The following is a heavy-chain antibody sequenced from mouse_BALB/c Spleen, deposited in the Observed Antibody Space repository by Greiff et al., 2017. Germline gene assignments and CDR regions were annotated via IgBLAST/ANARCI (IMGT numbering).Heavy chain of an antibody. Sequence: LVKTGASVKISCKASGYSFTGYYMHWVKQSHGKSLEWIGYISCYNGATSYNQKFKGKATFTVDTSSSTAYMQFNSLTSEDSAVYYCARSFDYDVTWFAYWGQGTLVTVSA. CDR2: ISCYNGAT. V-gene: IGHV1S34*01. D-gene: IGHD2-4*01. J-gene: IGHJ3*01. CDR3: ARSFDYDVTWFAY. CDR1: GYSFTGYY.